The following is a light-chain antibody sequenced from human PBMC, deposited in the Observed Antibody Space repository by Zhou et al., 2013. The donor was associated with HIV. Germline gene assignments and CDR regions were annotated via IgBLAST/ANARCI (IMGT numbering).Light chain of an antibody. CDR2: TAS. CDR3: QQYGANPFT. Sequence: DIQMTQSPSSLSASVGDRVTITCRASQDIRNSLAWFQQKPGKAPKSLILTASRLHSGVSSRFSGSGSGTDFTLTISSLQPEDFATYYCQQYGANPFTFGPGTQSGYQT. CDR1: QDIRNS. V-gene: IGKV1-16*01. J-gene: IGKJ3*01.